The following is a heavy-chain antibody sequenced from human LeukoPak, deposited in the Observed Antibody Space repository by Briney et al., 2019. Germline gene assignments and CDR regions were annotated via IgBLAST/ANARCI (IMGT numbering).Heavy chain of an antibody. D-gene: IGHD3-22*01. CDR3: ARTSDGQYYYDSSGYYVFDY. J-gene: IGHJ4*02. V-gene: IGHV4-4*07. Sequence: PSETLSLTCTVSGGSISSYYWSWIRQPAGKGLEWIGRIYTSGSTNYNPPLKSRVTMSVDTSKNQFSLKLSSVTAADTAVYYCARTSDGQYYYDSSGYYVFDYWGQGTLVTVSS. CDR2: IYTSGST. CDR1: GGSISSYY.